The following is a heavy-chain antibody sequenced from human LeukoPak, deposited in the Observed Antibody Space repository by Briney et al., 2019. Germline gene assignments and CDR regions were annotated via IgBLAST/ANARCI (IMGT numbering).Heavy chain of an antibody. CDR2: INPKSGAA. CDR1: GYIFSDYY. J-gene: IGHJ4*02. D-gene: IGHD6-13*01. V-gene: IGHV1-2*02. CDR3: ARGAEAETSPLDF. Sequence: ASVKVSCKASGYIFSDYYMHWVRQAPGQGLEWLGWINPKSGAADYAQQFRSPVTMTRDTSINTDYMEMKRVTSDDTAVYYCARGAEAETSPLDFWGQGTLVIVS.